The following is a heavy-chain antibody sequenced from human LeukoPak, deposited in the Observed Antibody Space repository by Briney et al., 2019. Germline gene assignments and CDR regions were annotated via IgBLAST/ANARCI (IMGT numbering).Heavy chain of an antibody. J-gene: IGHJ4*02. CDR2: INHSGST. CDR1: GGSFSGYY. Sequence: PSETLSLTCAVYGGSFSGYYWSWIRQPPGKGLEWIGEINHSGSTNYNPSLKSRVTISVDTSKNQFSLKLSSVTAADTAVYYCARDRDSGYDLFDYWGQGTLVTVSS. CDR3: ARDRDSGYDLFDY. D-gene: IGHD5-12*01. V-gene: IGHV4-34*01.